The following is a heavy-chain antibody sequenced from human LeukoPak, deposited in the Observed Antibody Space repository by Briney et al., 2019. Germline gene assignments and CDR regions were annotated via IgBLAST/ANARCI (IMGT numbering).Heavy chain of an antibody. CDR2: IYYSGST. D-gene: IGHD6-19*01. CDR3: ARHGGQWLILGNDAFDI. V-gene: IGHV4-61*05. CDR1: GGSISSSSYY. J-gene: IGHJ3*02. Sequence: SETLSLTCTVSGGSISSSSYYWGWIRQPPGKGLEWIGYIYYSGSTNYNPSLKSRVTISVDTSKNQFSLKLSSVTAADTAVYYCARHGGQWLILGNDAFDIWGQGTMVTVSS.